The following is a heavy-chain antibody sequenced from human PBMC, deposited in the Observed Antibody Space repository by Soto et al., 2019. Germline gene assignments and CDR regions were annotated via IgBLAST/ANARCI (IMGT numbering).Heavy chain of an antibody. CDR3: AREGAAAGTVDY. CDR1: GYTFTGYY. CDR2: INPNSGGT. V-gene: IGHV1-2*02. D-gene: IGHD6-13*01. J-gene: IGHJ4*02. Sequence: ASVKVSCKASGYTFTGYYMHWVRQAPGQGLEWMGWINPNSGGTNYAQKVQGRVTMTRDTSISTAYMELSRLRSDDTAVYYCAREGAAAGTVDYWGQGTLVTVS.